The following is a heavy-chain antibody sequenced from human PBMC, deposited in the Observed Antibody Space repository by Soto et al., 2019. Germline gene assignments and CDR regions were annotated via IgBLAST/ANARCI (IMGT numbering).Heavy chain of an antibody. CDR3: ARVLRSGDYFDY. Sequence: SETLSLTCTVSGGSISSYYWSWIRQPPGKGLEWIGYIYYSGSTYYNPSLKSRVTISVDTSKNQFSLKLSSVTAADTAVYYCARVLRSGDYFDYWGQGTLVTVSS. CDR2: IYYSGST. CDR1: GGSISSYY. V-gene: IGHV4-59*06. J-gene: IGHJ4*02. D-gene: IGHD3-3*01.